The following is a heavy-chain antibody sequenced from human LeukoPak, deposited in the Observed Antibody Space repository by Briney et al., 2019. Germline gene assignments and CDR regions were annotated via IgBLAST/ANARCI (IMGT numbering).Heavy chain of an antibody. J-gene: IGHJ4*02. CDR2: ISSSSSYI. CDR3: ARGRYYGSGNVFPFDY. D-gene: IGHD3-10*01. CDR1: GFTFSSYW. V-gene: IGHV3-21*01. Sequence: GGSLRLSCAASGFTFSSYWMSWVRQAPGKGLEWVSSISSSSSYIYYVDSVKGRFTISRDNAKNSLYLQMNSLRAEDTAVYYCARGRYYGSGNVFPFDYWGQGTLVTVSS.